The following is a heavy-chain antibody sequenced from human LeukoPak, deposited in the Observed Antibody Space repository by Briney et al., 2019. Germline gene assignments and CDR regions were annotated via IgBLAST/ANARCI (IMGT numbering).Heavy chain of an antibody. V-gene: IGHV1-69*02. CDR3: ARRDYYGSGSPDSNYYYYGMDV. D-gene: IGHD3-10*01. Sequence: GASVKVSCKASGGTFSSYTISWVRQAPGQGLEWMGRIIPILGIANYAQKFQGRVTITADKSTGTAYMELSSLRSEDTAVYYCARRDYYGSGSPDSNYYYYGMDVWGQGTTVTVSS. CDR1: GGTFSSYT. CDR2: IIPILGIA. J-gene: IGHJ6*02.